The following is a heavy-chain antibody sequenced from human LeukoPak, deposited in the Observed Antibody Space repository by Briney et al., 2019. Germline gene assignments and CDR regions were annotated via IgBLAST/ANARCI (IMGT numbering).Heavy chain of an antibody. D-gene: IGHD3-10*01. CDR1: GFTFSSYS. CDR3: ARGRGDPVFDY. V-gene: IGHV3-21*01. Sequence: GGSLRLSCAASGFTFSSYSMNWVRQAPGKGLEWVSSISSSSSYIYYADSVKGRFTISRDNAKNSLYLQMDSLRAEDTAVYYCARGRGDPVFDYWGQGTLVTVSS. CDR2: ISSSSSYI. J-gene: IGHJ4*02.